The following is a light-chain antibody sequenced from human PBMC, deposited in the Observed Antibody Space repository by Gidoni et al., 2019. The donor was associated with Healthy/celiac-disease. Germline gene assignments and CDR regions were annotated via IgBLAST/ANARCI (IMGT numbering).Light chain of an antibody. CDR3: QQYNNWPRT. Sequence: EIVMTQPPATLSVSPGERATLSCRASQSVNSNLAWYQQKPGQAPRLLIYGASTRATGIPARFSGSGSGTEFTLTISSLQSEDFAVYYCQQYNNWPRTFXQXTKVEIK. CDR2: GAS. V-gene: IGKV3-15*01. J-gene: IGKJ1*01. CDR1: QSVNSN.